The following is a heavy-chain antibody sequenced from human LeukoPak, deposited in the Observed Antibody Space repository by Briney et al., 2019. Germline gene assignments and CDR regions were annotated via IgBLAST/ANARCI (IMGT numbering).Heavy chain of an antibody. J-gene: IGHJ3*02. D-gene: IGHD1-14*01. Sequence: SETLSLTCTVSSDSFSSVTDYWAWIRQPPGKGLEWIASGDYSGGTYYNPSLESRVAISADMSKNQFSLQLNSVTPEDTAVYYCASQTNGPSDAFDIWGQGTMVTVSS. CDR1: SDSFSSVTDY. CDR2: GDYSGGT. V-gene: IGHV4-39*07. CDR3: ASQTNGPSDAFDI.